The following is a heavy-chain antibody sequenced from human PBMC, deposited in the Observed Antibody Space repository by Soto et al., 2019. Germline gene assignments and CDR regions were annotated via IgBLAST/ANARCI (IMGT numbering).Heavy chain of an antibody. J-gene: IGHJ5*02. D-gene: IGHD4-17*01. CDR2: SYDRGST. V-gene: IGHV4-4*02. Sequence: QVQLQESGPGLVKPSGTLSLTCAVSGGSISSSNWCCCVRQLPGKGLEWIGESYDRGSTNYNPSLRSLVTISVDKSKNQFSMNLISVTAADPAVYYCASVWTTGTNRFDRRGQGTLVTVSS. CDR3: ASVWTTGTNRFDR. CDR1: GGSISSSNW.